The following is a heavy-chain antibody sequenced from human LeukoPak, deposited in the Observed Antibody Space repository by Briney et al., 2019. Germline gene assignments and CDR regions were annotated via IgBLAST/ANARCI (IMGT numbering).Heavy chain of an antibody. J-gene: IGHJ5*02. D-gene: IGHD3-16*01. CDR2: IYTSGST. Sequence: PSETLSLTCAVYGGSFSSYYWSWIRQPAGKGLEWIGRIYTSGSTNYNPSLKSRVTMSVDTSKNQFSLKLSSVTAADTAVYYCARGGYNWFDPWGQGTLVTVSS. V-gene: IGHV4-59*10. CDR1: GGSFSSYY. CDR3: ARGGYNWFDP.